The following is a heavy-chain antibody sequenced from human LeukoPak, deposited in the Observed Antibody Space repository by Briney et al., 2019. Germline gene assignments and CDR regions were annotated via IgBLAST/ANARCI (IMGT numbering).Heavy chain of an antibody. J-gene: IGHJ3*02. CDR2: IYSGGST. CDR3: ARAELRFLEWLFVPDAFDI. Sequence: PGGSLRLSRAASGFTVSSNYMSWVRQAPGKGLEWVSVIYSGGSTYYADSVKGRFTISRDNSKNTLYLQMNSLRAEDTAVYYCARAELRFLEWLFVPDAFDIWGQGTMVTVSS. CDR1: GFTVSSNY. V-gene: IGHV3-66*01. D-gene: IGHD3-3*01.